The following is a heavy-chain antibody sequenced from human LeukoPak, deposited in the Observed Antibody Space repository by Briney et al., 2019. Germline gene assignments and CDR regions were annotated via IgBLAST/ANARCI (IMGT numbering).Heavy chain of an antibody. J-gene: IGHJ4*02. V-gene: IGHV4-39*07. CDR1: GGSISSSSYY. CDR2: IYYSGST. D-gene: IGHD4-17*01. Sequence: PSETLSLTCTVSGGSISSSSYYWGWIRQPPGKGLEWIGSIYYSGSTYYNPSLKSRVTISVDRSKNQFSLKLSSVTAADTAVYYCARDFGRSAAVIDYWGQGTLVTVTS. CDR3: ARDFGRSAAVIDY.